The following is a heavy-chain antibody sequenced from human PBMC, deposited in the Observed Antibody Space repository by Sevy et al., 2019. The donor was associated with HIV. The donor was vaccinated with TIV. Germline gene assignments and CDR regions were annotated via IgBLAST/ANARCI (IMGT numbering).Heavy chain of an antibody. Sequence: ASVKVSCKASGYTFTGYYMHWVRQAPGQGLEWMGWINPNSGGTNYAQKFQGRVTMTRDTSISTAYMELSRLRSDDTAVYYCARGVWMATIKSSYYFDYWGQGTLVTVSS. J-gene: IGHJ4*02. CDR2: INPNSGGT. CDR1: GYTFTGYY. V-gene: IGHV1-2*02. CDR3: ARGVWMATIKSSYYFDY. D-gene: IGHD5-12*01.